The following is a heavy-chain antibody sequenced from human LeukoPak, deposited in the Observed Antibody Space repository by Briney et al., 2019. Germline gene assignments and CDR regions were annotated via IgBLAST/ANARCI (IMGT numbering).Heavy chain of an antibody. J-gene: IGHJ4*02. CDR3: AKALSGSYRVYFDY. Sequence: GGSLRLSCAASGFTFSDYYMSWIRQAPGKGLEWVSYISSSGSTIYYADSVKGRFTISRDNSKNTLYLQMNSLRAEDTAVYYCAKALSGSYRVYFDYWGQGTLVTVSS. D-gene: IGHD1-26*01. V-gene: IGHV3-11*01. CDR2: ISSSGSTI. CDR1: GFTFSDYY.